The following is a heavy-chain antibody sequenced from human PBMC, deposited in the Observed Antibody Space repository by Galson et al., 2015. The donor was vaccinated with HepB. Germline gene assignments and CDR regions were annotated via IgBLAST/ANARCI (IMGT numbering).Heavy chain of an antibody. J-gene: IGHJ3*02. D-gene: IGHD1-14*01. V-gene: IGHV3-30-3*01. CDR1: GFTFSSYA. CDR3: ARVGSSDAFDI. CDR2: ISYDGSNK. Sequence: SLRLSCAASGFTFSSYAMHWVRQAPGKGLEWVAVISYDGSNKYYADSVKGRFTISRDNSKNTLYLQMNSLRAEDTAVYYCARVGSSDAFDIWVQVTIVTVSS.